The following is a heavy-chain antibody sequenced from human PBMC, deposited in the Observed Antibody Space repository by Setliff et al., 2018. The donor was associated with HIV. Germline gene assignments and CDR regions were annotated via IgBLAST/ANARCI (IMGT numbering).Heavy chain of an antibody. J-gene: IGHJ4*02. D-gene: IGHD4-17*01. CDR3: AKGAVFYGDYTFDY. CDR2: IYSTGST. CDR1: GASISSHY. Sequence: ETLSLTCTVSGASISSHYWSWIRQSPGRELEWIGYIYSTGSTNYNPSLQSRVSISMDASKNKFSLKVTSVTSADTAVYYCAKGAVFYGDYTFDYWGQGHLVTVSS. V-gene: IGHV4-59*11.